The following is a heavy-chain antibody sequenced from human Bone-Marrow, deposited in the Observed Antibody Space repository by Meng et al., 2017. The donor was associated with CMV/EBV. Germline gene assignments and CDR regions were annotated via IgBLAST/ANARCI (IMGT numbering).Heavy chain of an antibody. CDR2: IYYSGST. CDR1: GGSISSSSYY. J-gene: IGHJ4*02. V-gene: IGHV4-39*07. CDR3: LELDFDY. Sequence: GSLRLSCTVSGGSISSSSYYWGWIRQPPGKGLEWIGSIYYSGSTYYNPSLKSRVTISVDTSKNQFSLKLSSVTAADTAVYYCLELDFDYWGQGKLVTVSS. D-gene: IGHD1-7*01.